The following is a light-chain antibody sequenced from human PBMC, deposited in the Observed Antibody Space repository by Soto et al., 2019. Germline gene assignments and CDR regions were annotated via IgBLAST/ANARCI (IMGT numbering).Light chain of an antibody. CDR1: QAINNN. V-gene: IGKV3-15*01. J-gene: IGKJ1*01. CDR2: GAS. CDR3: QQYNNWPPLT. Sequence: VLTQAPDTLSVSPGERATLSCRASQAINNNVAWYQLKDGQVPRLLIYGASTRATGIPARFSGSGSGTEFTLTISSLQSEDFAVYYCQQYNNWPPLTFGQGTKVDIK.